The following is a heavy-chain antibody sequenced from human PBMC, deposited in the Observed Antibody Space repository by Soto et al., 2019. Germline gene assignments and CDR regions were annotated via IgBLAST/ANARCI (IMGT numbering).Heavy chain of an antibody. D-gene: IGHD6-13*01. J-gene: IGHJ4*02. CDR1: GGSISSGGYY. Sequence: QVQLQESGPGLVKPSQTLSLTCTVSGGSISSGGYYWSWIRQHPGKGLEWIGYIYYSGSTYYNPSLKSRVTISVDTSKNQFSLKLSSATAVDTAVYYCARGGVYSSSWYFDYWGQGTLVTVSS. CDR2: IYYSGST. V-gene: IGHV4-31*03. CDR3: ARGGVYSSSWYFDY.